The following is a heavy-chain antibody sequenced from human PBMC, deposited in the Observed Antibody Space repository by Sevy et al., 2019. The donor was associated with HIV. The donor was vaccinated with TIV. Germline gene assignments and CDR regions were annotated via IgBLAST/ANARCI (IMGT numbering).Heavy chain of an antibody. D-gene: IGHD3-10*01. CDR3: AKDHNLWSEGGFLHH. CDR1: GFTFSSYA. J-gene: IGHJ1*01. Sequence: SCAASGFTFSSYAIHWVRQAPGKGLEWVAVISYDGNNKYYADSVQGRFTVSRDNSKNTLYVQMNSLRAEDTAVYYCAKDHNLWSEGGFLHHWGQGTLVTVSS. V-gene: IGHV3-30*18. CDR2: ISYDGNNK.